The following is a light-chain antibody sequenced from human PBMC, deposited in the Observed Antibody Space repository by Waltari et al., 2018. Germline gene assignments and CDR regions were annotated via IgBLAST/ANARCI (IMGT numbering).Light chain of an antibody. CDR3: QQYYTSPYT. Sequence: DIVMTQSPDSLAVSLGERATINCKSSQTVLHSSNNKHYLAWYQQKPGQPPKLVIYWASTRESGVPDRFSASGSGTDFNFTISSLQAEDVAVYYCQQYYTSPYTFAQGTKLEI. V-gene: IGKV4-1*01. CDR1: QTVLHSSNNKHY. CDR2: WAS. J-gene: IGKJ2*01.